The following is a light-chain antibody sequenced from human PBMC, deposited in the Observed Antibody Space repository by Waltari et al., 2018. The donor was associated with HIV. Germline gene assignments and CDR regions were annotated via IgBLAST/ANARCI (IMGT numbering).Light chain of an antibody. CDR3: AAWDDTLTVV. V-gene: IGLV1-47*01. Sequence: QSVLTQPPSASGTPGQSVTISCSGTSSNIGTNYVYWYQQFPGTAPKLLIYRNNQLPSGVPARCSGSTSGTSASLAISGLRSDDEADYYCAAWDDTLTVVFGGGTKLTVL. CDR2: RNN. CDR1: SSNIGTNY. J-gene: IGLJ2*01.